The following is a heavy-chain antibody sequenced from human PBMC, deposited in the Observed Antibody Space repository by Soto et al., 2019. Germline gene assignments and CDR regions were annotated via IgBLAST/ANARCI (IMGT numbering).Heavy chain of an antibody. CDR1: GGTFSSYA. V-gene: IGHV1-69*13. J-gene: IGHJ6*02. Sequence: SVKVSCKASGGTFSSYAISWVRQAPGQGLEWMGGIIPIFGTANYAQKFQGRVTITADESTSTAYMELSSLRSEDTAVYYCARIWDIVVVVAATPRPDYYGMDVWGQGTTVTVSS. D-gene: IGHD2-15*01. CDR3: ARIWDIVVVVAATPRPDYYGMDV. CDR2: IIPIFGTA.